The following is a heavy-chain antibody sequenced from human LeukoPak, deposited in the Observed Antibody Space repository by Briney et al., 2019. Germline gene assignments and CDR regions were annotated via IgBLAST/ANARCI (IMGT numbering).Heavy chain of an antibody. Sequence: GRSLRLSCAASGFTFSSYWMSWVRQAPGKGLEWVANIKQDGSEKYYVDSVKGRFTISRDNAKNSLYLQMNSLRAEDTAVYYCARVMGYSYGFYYYYYGMDVWGKGTTVTVSS. CDR1: GFTFSSYW. J-gene: IGHJ6*04. D-gene: IGHD5-18*01. CDR2: IKQDGSEK. V-gene: IGHV3-7*03. CDR3: ARVMGYSYGFYYYYYGMDV.